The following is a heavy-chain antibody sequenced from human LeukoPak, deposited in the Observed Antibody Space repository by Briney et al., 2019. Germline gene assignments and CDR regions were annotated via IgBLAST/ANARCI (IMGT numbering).Heavy chain of an antibody. CDR2: ISHSGST. CDR1: RGSFSGYY. J-gene: IGHJ4*02. V-gene: IGHV4-34*01. CDR3: ARTMVRGVKGMVGY. Sequence: SETQSLTCAVYRGSFSGYYWSWIRQPPGKGLEWIGEISHSGSTSYNPSLKSRVTISVDTSKNQFSLKLSSVTAADTAMYYCARTMVRGVKGMVGYWGQGTLVTVSS. D-gene: IGHD3-10*01.